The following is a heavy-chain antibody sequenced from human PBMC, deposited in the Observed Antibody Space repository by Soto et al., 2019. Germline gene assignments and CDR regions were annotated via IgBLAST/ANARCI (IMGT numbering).Heavy chain of an antibody. V-gene: IGHV1-2*02. CDR3: AREYRDHDFWSGSRRNYGMDV. J-gene: IGHJ6*02. CDR1: GYTFTGYY. D-gene: IGHD3-3*01. Sequence: ASVKVSCKASGYTFTGYYMHWVRQAPGQGLEWMGWINPNSGGTNYAQKFQGRVTMTRDTSISTAYMELSRLRSDDTAVYYCAREYRDHDFWSGSRRNYGMDVWGQGTAVTVSS. CDR2: INPNSGGT.